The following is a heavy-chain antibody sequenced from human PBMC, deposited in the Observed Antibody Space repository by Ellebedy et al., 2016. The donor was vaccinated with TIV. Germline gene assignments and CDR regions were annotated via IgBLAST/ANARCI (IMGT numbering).Heavy chain of an antibody. Sequence: GESLKISCAASGFTFTNYWMHWVRQVPGKGLVWVARSDQEGSGTSYADSVKGRFTISRDNVKNTLYLQMNSLRAEDTAVYYCSTVFEMWGQGTVVTVSS. V-gene: IGHV3-74*01. J-gene: IGHJ3*02. CDR2: SDQEGSGT. CDR1: GFTFTNYW. CDR3: STVFEM.